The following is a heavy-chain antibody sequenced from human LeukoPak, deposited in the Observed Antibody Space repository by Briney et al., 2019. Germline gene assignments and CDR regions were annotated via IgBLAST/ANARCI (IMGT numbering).Heavy chain of an antibody. CDR3: ARDDNFQFDY. J-gene: IGHJ4*02. V-gene: IGHV1-2*02. D-gene: IGHD1-1*01. CDR1: GYTFTAYY. CDR2: ISPNTGGT. Sequence: ASVKVSCKASGYTFTAYYMHWVRQAPGQGLEWMGWISPNTGGTNYAPKFQGRVTMTRDTSISAAYMVLSSLTFDDTAVYYCARDDNFQFDYWGQGTLATVSS.